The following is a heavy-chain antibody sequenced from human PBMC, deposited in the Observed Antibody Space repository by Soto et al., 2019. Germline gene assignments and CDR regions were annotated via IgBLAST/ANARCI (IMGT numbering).Heavy chain of an antibody. D-gene: IGHD3-10*01. CDR2: ISSNGGST. Sequence: GGSLRLSCSASGFTFSSYAMHWVRQAPGKGLEYVSAISSNGGSTYYADSVKGRFTISRDNSKNTLYLQMSSLRAEDTAVYYCVKGLDVLLGGMEVWGQGTTVNVSS. J-gene: IGHJ6*02. CDR1: GFTFSSYA. V-gene: IGHV3-64D*08. CDR3: VKGLDVLLGGMEV.